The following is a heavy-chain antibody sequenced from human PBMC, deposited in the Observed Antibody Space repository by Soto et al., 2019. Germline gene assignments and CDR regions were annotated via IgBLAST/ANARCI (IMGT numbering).Heavy chain of an antibody. V-gene: IGHV3-30-3*01. Sequence: QVHLVESGGGVVQPGGSLTLSCAASGFTFRDYAMHWVRQAPGKGLEWVATISYDGDNKYYKAAVNGPFTISRDNSKNTLYLHMNSLRPDDTAVYYCARPWGQLSTYYYGMDTWGKGTTVTVSS. CDR2: ISYDGDNK. D-gene: IGHD3-16*01. CDR1: GFTFRDYA. CDR3: ARPWGQLSTYYYGMDT. J-gene: IGHJ6*04.